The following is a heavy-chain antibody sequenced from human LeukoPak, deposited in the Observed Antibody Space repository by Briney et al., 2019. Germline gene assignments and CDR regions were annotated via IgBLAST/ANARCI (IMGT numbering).Heavy chain of an antibody. Sequence: PGGSLRLSCAASGFTFSDYSMNWVRQAPGKGLEWVSYISISSSTIYYADSVKGRFTISRDSAKNSLYLQMNNLRAEDTAVYYCARTVTTPKPEGYYFDYWGQGTLVTVSS. CDR1: GFTFSDYS. V-gene: IGHV3-48*01. CDR2: ISISSSTI. CDR3: ARTVTTPKPEGYYFDY. J-gene: IGHJ4*02. D-gene: IGHD4-17*01.